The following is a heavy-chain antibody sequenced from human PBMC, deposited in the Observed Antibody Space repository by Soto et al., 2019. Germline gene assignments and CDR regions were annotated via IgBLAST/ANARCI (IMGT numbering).Heavy chain of an antibody. CDR2: INPSGGST. D-gene: IGHD2-15*01. J-gene: IGHJ5*02. CDR3: ARASPSIVVVAAGGLDP. CDR1: GYTFTSYY. V-gene: IGHV1-46*01. Sequence: ASVKVSCKASGYTFTSYYMHWVRQAPGQGLEWMGIINPSGGSTSYAQKFQGRVTMTRDTSTSTVYMELSSLRSEDTAVYYCARASPSIVVVAAGGLDPWGQGTLVTVYS.